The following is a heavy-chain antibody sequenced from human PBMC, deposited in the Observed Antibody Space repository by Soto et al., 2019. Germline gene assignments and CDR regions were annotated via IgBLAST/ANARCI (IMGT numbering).Heavy chain of an antibody. J-gene: IGHJ3*01. CDR3: ATPGNDAFDV. Sequence: LRLSCAASGFTFSSYALAWVRQAPGKGLEWVSAVSRGGDITYSAASVKGRFTISRDNSRNTVYLQMNSLRADDTALYYCATPGNDAFDVWGQGTLVTVSS. CDR2: VSRGGDIT. V-gene: IGHV3-23*01. D-gene: IGHD3-10*01. CDR1: GFTFSSYA.